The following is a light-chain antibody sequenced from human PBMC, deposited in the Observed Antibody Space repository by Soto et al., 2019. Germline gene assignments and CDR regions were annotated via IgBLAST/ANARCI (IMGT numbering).Light chain of an antibody. CDR3: SSYAGSNNLV. CDR1: SSDVGGYNY. CDR2: EVS. J-gene: IGLJ2*01. Sequence: QSVLTQPPSASGSPGQSVTISCTGTSSDVGGYNYVSWYQHHPGKAPKLMISEVSKRPSGVPDRFSGSKSVDTASLTVSGLQAEDEADYYCSSYAGSNNLVFGGGTKVTVL. V-gene: IGLV2-8*01.